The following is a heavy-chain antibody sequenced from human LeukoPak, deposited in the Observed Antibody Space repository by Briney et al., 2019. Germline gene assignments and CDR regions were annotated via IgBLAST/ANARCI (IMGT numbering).Heavy chain of an antibody. J-gene: IGHJ5*02. CDR1: GGTFSSYA. CDR3: ASHDITTFGVAYFDP. CDR2: IIPIFGTA. V-gene: IGHV1-69*13. Sequence: SVKVSCKASGGTFSSYAISWVRQAPGQGLEWMGGIIPIFGTANYAQKFQGRVTITADESTSTAYMELSSLRSEDTAVYYCASHDITTFGVAYFDPWGQGTLVTVSS. D-gene: IGHD3-3*01.